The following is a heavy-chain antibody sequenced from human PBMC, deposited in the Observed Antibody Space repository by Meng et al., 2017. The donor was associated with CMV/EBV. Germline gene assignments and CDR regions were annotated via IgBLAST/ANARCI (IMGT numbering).Heavy chain of an antibody. Sequence: FSGYAMRWGRPAPGKGLDWISAISGSGGSTYYADSVKGRFTISRDNSKNTLYLQMNSLRAEDTAVYYCAKGTPDIVVVVAANGPFVYWGQGTLVTVSS. CDR1: FSGYA. V-gene: IGHV3-23*01. CDR3: AKGTPDIVVVVAANGPFVY. CDR2: ISGSGGST. J-gene: IGHJ4*02. D-gene: IGHD2-15*01.